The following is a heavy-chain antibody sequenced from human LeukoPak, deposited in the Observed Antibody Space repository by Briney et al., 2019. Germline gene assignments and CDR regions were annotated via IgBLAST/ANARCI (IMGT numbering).Heavy chain of an antibody. CDR3: AREEVAGTIDY. V-gene: IGHV3-74*01. CDR2: INGDGSSI. Sequence: GWSLRLSCAASGFTFSSYWMHWVRQAPGKGLVWVSRINGDGSSIRYADSVKGRFTISRDNAKNTLYLQRNSLRAEDTAVYYCAREEVAGTIDYWGQGTLVTVSS. CDR1: GFTFSSYW. J-gene: IGHJ4*02. D-gene: IGHD6-19*01.